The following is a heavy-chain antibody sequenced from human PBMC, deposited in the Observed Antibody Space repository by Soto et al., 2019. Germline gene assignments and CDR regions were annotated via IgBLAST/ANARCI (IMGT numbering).Heavy chain of an antibody. D-gene: IGHD3-10*01. CDR3: AKDYGGADAPAP. J-gene: IGHJ3*01. CDR2: LYHTGTT. V-gene: IGHV4-4*02. Sequence: QVQLQESGPGLVKPSGTLSLTCAVSGDSISSNNWWSLVRQSPEKGLEWIGELYHTGTTNYNPSLKGRVTISVAKSKNQFSLKLTSMTAADSAVYYCAKDYGGADAPAPWGQGTMVTVSS. CDR1: GDSISSNNW.